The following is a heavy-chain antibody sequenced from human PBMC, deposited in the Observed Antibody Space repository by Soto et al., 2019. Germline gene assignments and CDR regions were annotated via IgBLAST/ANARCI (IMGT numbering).Heavy chain of an antibody. CDR1: GGTFSSYA. CDR3: ARVVTVTRQKAGGNYYFDY. V-gene: IGHV1-69*01. Sequence: QVQLVQSGAEVKKPGSSVKVSCKASGGTFSSYAISWVRQAPGQGLEWMGGIIPIFGTANYAQKFQGRVTITADESTSTAYMELSSLRSEDTAVYYCARVVTVTRQKAGGNYYFDYWGQGTLVTVSS. D-gene: IGHD4-17*01. CDR2: IIPIFGTA. J-gene: IGHJ4*02.